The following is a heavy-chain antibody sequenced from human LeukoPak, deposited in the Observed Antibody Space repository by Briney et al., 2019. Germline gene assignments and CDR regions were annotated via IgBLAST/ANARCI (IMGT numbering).Heavy chain of an antibody. Sequence: SGTLSLTCAVSGGSISSSNWWSWVRQPPGKGLEWIGEIYHSGSTNYNPSLKSRVTISVDKSKNQFSLKLSSVTAADTAVYYCAAGPCGGDCSPNWFDPWGQGTLVTVSS. J-gene: IGHJ5*02. CDR2: IYHSGST. V-gene: IGHV4-4*02. D-gene: IGHD2-21*02. CDR3: AAGPCGGDCSPNWFDP. CDR1: GGSISSSNW.